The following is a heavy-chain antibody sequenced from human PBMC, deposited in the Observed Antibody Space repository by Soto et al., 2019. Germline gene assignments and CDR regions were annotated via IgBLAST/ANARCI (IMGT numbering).Heavy chain of an antibody. Sequence: GGSLRLSCVASGFTFSSYAMSWVRQAPGQRLEWVATFSGGRDTTWHADSVKGRFTVSRDSSKNTLSPQMNSLRPEDTALYYCAKATSATCTGSICYSFDYWGQGTLVTVSS. J-gene: IGHJ4*02. CDR3: AKATSATCTGSICYSFDY. V-gene: IGHV3-23*01. D-gene: IGHD2-21*01. CDR2: FSGGRDTT. CDR1: GFTFSSYA.